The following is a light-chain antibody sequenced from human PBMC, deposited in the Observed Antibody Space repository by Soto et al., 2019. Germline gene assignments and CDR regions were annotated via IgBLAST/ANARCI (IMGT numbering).Light chain of an antibody. Sequence: DIVLTQSPGTLSLSPGERATLSCRASQTVGSTYLAWYQQRPGQAPRLLIYGASTRDIGIPDRFSGSGSGTDFTLTISRLEPEDFAVYHCQQGYDLPTFGQGTKVEIK. CDR3: QQGYDLPT. J-gene: IGKJ2*01. CDR1: QTVGSTY. CDR2: GAS. V-gene: IGKV3-20*01.